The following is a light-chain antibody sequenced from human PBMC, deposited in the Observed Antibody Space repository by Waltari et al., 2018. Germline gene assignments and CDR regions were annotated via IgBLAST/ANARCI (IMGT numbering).Light chain of an antibody. J-gene: IGLJ2*01. CDR1: YSNIGNNI. V-gene: IGLV1-44*01. CDR3: ASWDDSLNGHWV. Sequence: QSVLTQPPSASGTPGQRVTISCSGTYSNIGNNILNWYQQLPGKAPKLLIYRNDRRPSGVPVRFSGSKSGSSASLDIDGLHSEDEADYYCASWDDSLNGHWVFGGGTKVTVL. CDR2: RND.